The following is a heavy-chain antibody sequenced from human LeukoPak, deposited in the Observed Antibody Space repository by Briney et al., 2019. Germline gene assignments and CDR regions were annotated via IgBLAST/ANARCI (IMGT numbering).Heavy chain of an antibody. V-gene: IGHV3-23*01. CDR1: GFTFSSYA. CDR2: ISGSGGST. J-gene: IGHJ4*02. Sequence: PGGSLRLSCAASGFTFSSYAMSWVRQAPGKGLEWVSAISGSGGSTYYADSVKGRFTISRDNAKNSLYLQMNSLRAEDTAVYYCATDIVVVPAAMPGGYWGQGTLVTVSS. CDR3: ATDIVVVPAAMPGGY. D-gene: IGHD2-2*01.